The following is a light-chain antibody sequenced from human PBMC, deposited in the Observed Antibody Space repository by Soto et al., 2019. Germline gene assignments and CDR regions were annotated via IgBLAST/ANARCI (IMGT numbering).Light chain of an antibody. CDR2: ADS. CDR1: NIGSKS. CDR3: QVWDSSSDHYV. Sequence: SYELNKPPSVSVAPGQTARITCGGNNIGSKSVHWYQQSPGQAPVLVVYADSDRPSGIPERFSGSNSGNTATLTISRVEAGDEADYYCQVWDSSSDHYVFGTGNKVTV. V-gene: IGLV3-21*02. J-gene: IGLJ1*01.